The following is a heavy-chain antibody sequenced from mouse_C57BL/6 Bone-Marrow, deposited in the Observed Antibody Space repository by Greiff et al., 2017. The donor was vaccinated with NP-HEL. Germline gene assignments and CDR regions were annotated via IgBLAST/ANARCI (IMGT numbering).Heavy chain of an antibody. D-gene: IGHD2-1*01. J-gene: IGHJ4*01. Sequence: LPQPGAGRVKPGASVKLSCKASGYTFTSYWMHWVKQRPGQGLEWIGMMKCNSGSTNYNEKFKSKATLTVDKSSSTAYMQLSSLTSEDSAVYYCARWGYYGNYPYAMDYWGQGTSVTVSS. V-gene: IGHV1-64*01. CDR3: ARWGYYGNYPYAMDY. CDR1: GYTFTSYW. CDR2: MKCNSGST.